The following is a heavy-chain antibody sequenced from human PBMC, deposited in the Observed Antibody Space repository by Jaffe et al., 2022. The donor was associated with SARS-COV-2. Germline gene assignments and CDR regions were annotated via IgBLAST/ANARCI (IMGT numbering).Heavy chain of an antibody. CDR1: GGSISSSSYY. CDR2: IYYSGST. CDR3: ASASGSYYNDAFDI. J-gene: IGHJ3*02. D-gene: IGHD1-26*01. V-gene: IGHV4-39*01. Sequence: QLQLQESGPGLVKPSETLSLTCTVSGGSISSSSYYWGWIRQPPGKGLEWIGSIYYSGSTYYNPSLKSRVTISVDTSKNQFSLKLSSVTAADTAVYYCASASGSYYNDAFDIWGQGTMVTVSS.